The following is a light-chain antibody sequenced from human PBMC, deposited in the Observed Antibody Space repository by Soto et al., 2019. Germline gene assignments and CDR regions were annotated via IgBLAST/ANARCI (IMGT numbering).Light chain of an antibody. V-gene: IGKV3-15*01. CDR3: QHYNTWPFT. CDR1: QSVSSN. CDR2: CAS. Sequence: EIVMTQSPATLSVSLGERATLSCRASQSVSSNLAWYKQKPGQPPSLLIYCASARATGIPARFSGSGSGPEFTLSILNLQSEDFAVYYLQHYNTWPFTFGQGTKLAIK. J-gene: IGKJ2*01.